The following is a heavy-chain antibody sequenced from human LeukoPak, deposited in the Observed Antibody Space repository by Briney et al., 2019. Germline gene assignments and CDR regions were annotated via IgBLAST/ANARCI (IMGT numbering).Heavy chain of an antibody. CDR1: GFTFTSYG. CDR2: IRYDGTNK. D-gene: IGHD6-19*01. Sequence: PGGSLRLSCAASGFTFTSYGMHWVRQAPGKGLEWVAFIRYDGTNKYYADSVKGRFTISRDNSKNTLYLQMNSLRPDDTAVYYCAYSSGWNPRQSIWFDPWGQGTLVTVSS. J-gene: IGHJ5*02. CDR3: AYSSGWNPRQSIWFDP. V-gene: IGHV3-30*02.